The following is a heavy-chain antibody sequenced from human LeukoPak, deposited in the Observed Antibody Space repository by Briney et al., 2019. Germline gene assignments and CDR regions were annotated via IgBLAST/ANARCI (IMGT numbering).Heavy chain of an antibody. Sequence: PSETLSLTCAVYGGSFSGYYWSWIRQPPGKGLEWIGEINHSGSTNYNPSLKSRVTISVDTSKNQLSLKLSSVTAADTAVYYCARDSASRSYARSGRDRRIDYWGQGTLVTVSS. V-gene: IGHV4-34*01. J-gene: IGHJ4*02. CDR2: INHSGST. CDR3: ARDSASRSYARSGRDRRIDY. D-gene: IGHD1-26*01. CDR1: GGSFSGYY.